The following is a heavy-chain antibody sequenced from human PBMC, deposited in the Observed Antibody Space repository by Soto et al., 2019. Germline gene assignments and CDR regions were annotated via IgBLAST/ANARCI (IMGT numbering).Heavy chain of an antibody. CDR3: ARMAGYTYGVNPFDY. J-gene: IGHJ4*02. Sequence: QVTLMASGPVLVKPTETLTLTCTVSGFSLSNARMGVSWIRQPPGKALEWLAHIFSNDEKSYSTSLKSRLTSSKDTSKSQVVLTMTNMDPVDTATYYGARMAGYTYGVNPFDYWGQGTLVTVSS. CDR2: IFSNDEK. V-gene: IGHV2-26*01. D-gene: IGHD5-18*01. CDR1: GFSLSNARMG.